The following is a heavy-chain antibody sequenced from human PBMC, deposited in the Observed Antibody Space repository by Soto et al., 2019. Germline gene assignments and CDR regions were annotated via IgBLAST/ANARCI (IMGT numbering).Heavy chain of an antibody. V-gene: IGHV1-2*04. Sequence: ASVKVSCKASGYTFTGYYMHWVRQAPGQGLEWMGWINPNSGGTNYAQKFQGWVTMTRDTSISTAYMELSRLRSDDTAVYYCARASSSAYYYDSSGPFYGMDVWGQGTTVTVSS. J-gene: IGHJ6*02. CDR2: INPNSGGT. D-gene: IGHD3-22*01. CDR3: ARASSSAYYYDSSGPFYGMDV. CDR1: GYTFTGYY.